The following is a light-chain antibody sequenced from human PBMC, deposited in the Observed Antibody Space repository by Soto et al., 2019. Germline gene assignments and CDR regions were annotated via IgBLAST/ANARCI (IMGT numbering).Light chain of an antibody. V-gene: IGKV3-11*01. CDR2: DAS. CDR1: QSISAS. CDR3: QHRYSWPPT. Sequence: EIVLTQSPATLSLSPGERATLSCRASQSISASLAWYQQKLGQAPRLLIYDASNRATGIPARFSGSGSGTDFTLTISSLEPEDFAIYYCQHRYSWPPTFGGGTKVDIK. J-gene: IGKJ4*01.